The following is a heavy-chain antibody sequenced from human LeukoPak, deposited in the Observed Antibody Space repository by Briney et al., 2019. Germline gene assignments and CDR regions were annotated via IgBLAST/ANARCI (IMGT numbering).Heavy chain of an antibody. V-gene: IGHV4-59*08. J-gene: IGHJ6*02. CDR2: IYYSGST. Sequence: PSETLSLTCTVSGGSISNYYWSWIRQPPGKGLEWIGNIYYSGSTNYNPSVKSRVTISVDTSNNQFSLKLSSVTAADTAVYYCARQAPQYYYYGMDVWGQGTTVTVS. CDR3: ARQAPQYYYYGMDV. CDR1: GGSISNYY.